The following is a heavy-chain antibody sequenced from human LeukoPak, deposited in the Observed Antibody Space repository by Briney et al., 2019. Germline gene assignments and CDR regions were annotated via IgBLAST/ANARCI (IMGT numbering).Heavy chain of an antibody. CDR1: GGSISSYY. Sequence: PSETLSLTCTVSGGSISSYYWSWIRQPPGKGLEWIGYIYYSGSTNYNPSLKSRVAISVDTSKNQFSLKLSSVTAADTAVYYCARDLVNVDTAEDDAFDIWGQGTMVTVSS. CDR3: ARDLVNVDTAEDDAFDI. V-gene: IGHV4-59*12. CDR2: IYYSGST. J-gene: IGHJ3*02. D-gene: IGHD5-18*01.